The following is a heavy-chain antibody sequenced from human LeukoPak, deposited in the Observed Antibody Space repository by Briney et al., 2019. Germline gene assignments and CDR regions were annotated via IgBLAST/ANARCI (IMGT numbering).Heavy chain of an antibody. D-gene: IGHD3-3*01. V-gene: IGHV3-7*01. CDR2: IKQDGSEK. CDR1: GFTFSSYW. CDR3: ARDRRDTIFGESPLSP. J-gene: IGHJ5*02. Sequence: GGSLRLSCAASGFTFSSYWMSWVRQAPGKGLEWVANIKQDGSEKYYVDSVKGRFTISRDNAKNSLYLQMNSLRAEDTAVYYCARDRRDTIFGESPLSPWGQGTLVTVSS.